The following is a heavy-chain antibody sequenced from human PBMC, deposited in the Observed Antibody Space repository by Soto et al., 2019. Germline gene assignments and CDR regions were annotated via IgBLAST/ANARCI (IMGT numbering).Heavy chain of an antibody. J-gene: IGHJ4*02. CDR2: INLDGSET. D-gene: IGHD1-1*01. CDR1: GFTFSSHW. CDR3: TRGILTGLDYFDY. Sequence: EVHLVESGGGLVQPGGSLRLSCAASGFTFSSHWMTWVRQTPGKGLEWVANINLDGSETYYVDSVTGRFTISRDNAKDSLHLQMSRLRVEDTAVYFCTRGILTGLDYFDYWGQGTQVIVSS. V-gene: IGHV3-7*04.